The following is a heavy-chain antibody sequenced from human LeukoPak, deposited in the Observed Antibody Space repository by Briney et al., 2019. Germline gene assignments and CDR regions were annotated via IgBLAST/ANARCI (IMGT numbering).Heavy chain of an antibody. V-gene: IGHV1-46*01. CDR2: INPSGGST. CDR3: ARDFIAAAGHNWFDP. Sequence: GASVKVSCKASGGTFSSYAISWVRQAPGQGLEWMGIINPSGGSTSYAQKFQGRVTMTRDTSTSTVYMELSSLRSEDTAVYYCARDFIAAAGHNWFDPWGQGTLVTVSS. CDR1: GGTFSSYA. J-gene: IGHJ5*02. D-gene: IGHD6-13*01.